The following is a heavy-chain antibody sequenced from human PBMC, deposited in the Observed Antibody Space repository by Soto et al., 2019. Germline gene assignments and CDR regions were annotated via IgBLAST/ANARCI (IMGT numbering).Heavy chain of an antibody. CDR2: INPNSGDT. D-gene: IGHD2-2*01. CDR3: ARGGGSSFFDY. J-gene: IGHJ4*02. Sequence: ASVKVSCKLSGDTFTRYYIHWVRQAPGQGLEWMGRINPNSGDTKYAQSFQGRVTMTRDTSINTAYMELSRLRSDDTAVYYCARGGGSSFFDYWGQGILVTVS. CDR1: GDTFTRYY. V-gene: IGHV1-2*06.